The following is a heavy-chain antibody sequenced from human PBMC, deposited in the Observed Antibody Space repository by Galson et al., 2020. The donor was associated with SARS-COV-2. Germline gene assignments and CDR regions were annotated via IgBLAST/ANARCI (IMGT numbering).Heavy chain of an antibody. CDR1: GGTFSSYA. CDR3: ARDRSDIVVVPAAIRGHLSGMDV. V-gene: IGHV1-69*13. D-gene: IGHD2-2*02. J-gene: IGHJ6*02. CDR2: IIPIFGTA. Sequence: SVKVSCKASGGTFSSYAISWVRQAPGQGLEWMGGIIPIFGTANYAQKFQGRVTITADESTSTAYMELSSLRSEDTAVYYCARDRSDIVVVPAAIRGHLSGMDVWGQGTTVTVSS.